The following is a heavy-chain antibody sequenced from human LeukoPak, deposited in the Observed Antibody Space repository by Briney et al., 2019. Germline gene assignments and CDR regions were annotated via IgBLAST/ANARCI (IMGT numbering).Heavy chain of an antibody. J-gene: IGHJ4*02. D-gene: IGHD1-26*01. CDR3: AREYRKGYDY. CDR2: IYHSGST. Sequence: SETLSITCTVSCYSISSGYYWGWIRQPPGKGLEWIGNIYHSGSTYYNPSLKSRVTILLDTSKNQFSLKLSSVTAADTAVYFCAREYRKGYDYWGQGTLVTVSS. CDR1: CYSISSGYY. V-gene: IGHV4-38-2*02.